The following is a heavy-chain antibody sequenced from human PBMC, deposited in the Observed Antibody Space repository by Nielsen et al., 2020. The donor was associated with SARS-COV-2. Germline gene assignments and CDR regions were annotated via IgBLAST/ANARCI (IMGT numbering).Heavy chain of an antibody. Sequence: ASVKVSCKASGYTFSTNYIHWVRQAPGQGLEWMGIIDPSGGSTTYAQRFQGRVTVTRDTSTSTVYMELSSLRSEDTAVYYCARDLGKVGDYYFGMDVWGQGTTVTVSS. D-gene: IGHD4-23*01. CDR3: ARDLGKVGDYYFGMDV. J-gene: IGHJ6*02. CDR2: IDPSGGST. V-gene: IGHV1-46*01. CDR1: GYTFSTNY.